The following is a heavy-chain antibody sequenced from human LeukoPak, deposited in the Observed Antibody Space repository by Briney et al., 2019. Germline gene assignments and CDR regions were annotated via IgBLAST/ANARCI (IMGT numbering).Heavy chain of an antibody. V-gene: IGHV4-59*01. J-gene: IGHJ4*02. D-gene: IGHD3-3*01. CDR2: TYYSGCT. CDR3: ARDRGDFWSGPDSDYFDY. CDR1: GGSISSYY. Sequence: SETLSLTCTVSGGSISSYYWSWIRQPPGKGLDWIGYTYYSGCTNYNPSLKSRVTISVDTSKNQFSLKLSSVTAADTAVYYCARDRGDFWSGPDSDYFDYWGQGTLVTVSS.